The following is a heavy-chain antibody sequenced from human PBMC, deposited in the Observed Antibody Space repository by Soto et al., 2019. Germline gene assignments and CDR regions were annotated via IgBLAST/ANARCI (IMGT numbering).Heavy chain of an antibody. J-gene: IGHJ5*02. CDR1: GDSVSSNSAA. D-gene: IGHD6-13*01. Sequence: SQTLSLTCDISGDSVSSNSAAWNWIRQSPSRGLEWLGRTYYRSKWYNDYAVSVRGRITINPDTSKNQFSLQLKSVTPDDTAVYYCARGRAPGRGDRLDPWGQGNQVTVSS. CDR2: TYYRSKWYN. V-gene: IGHV6-1*01. CDR3: ARGRAPGRGDRLDP.